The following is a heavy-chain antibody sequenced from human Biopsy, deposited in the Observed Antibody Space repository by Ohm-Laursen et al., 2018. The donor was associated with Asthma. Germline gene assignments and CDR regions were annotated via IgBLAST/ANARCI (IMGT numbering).Heavy chain of an antibody. J-gene: IGHJ4*01. CDR3: ARSADYYDSTDYLDF. CDR1: GFSFDDCA. D-gene: IGHD3-22*01. CDR2: ISWNSGNI. Sequence: SLRLSCSASGFSFDDCAMHWVRQAPGKGLEWVSSISWNSGNINYAVSVKGRFTISRDNAKNSLYLQMQSLRPEDTAFYYCARSADYYDSTDYLDFWGRGTLVTVSS. V-gene: IGHV3-9*01.